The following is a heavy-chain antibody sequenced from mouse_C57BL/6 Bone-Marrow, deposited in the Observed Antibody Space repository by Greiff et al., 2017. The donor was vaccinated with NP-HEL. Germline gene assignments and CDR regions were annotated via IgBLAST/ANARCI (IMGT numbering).Heavy chain of an antibody. CDR3: ARGAY. J-gene: IGHJ3*01. V-gene: IGHV1-80*01. CDR1: GYEFSNYW. CDR2: IYPGAGDT. Sequence: VQLQQSGAELVKPGASVKLSCKASGYEFSNYWMNWVKQTPGKGLEWIGPIYPGAGDTDYNGKFKGKAILTADKSSSTAYMQLSRLTSEDSAVYFCARGAYWGQGTLATVSA.